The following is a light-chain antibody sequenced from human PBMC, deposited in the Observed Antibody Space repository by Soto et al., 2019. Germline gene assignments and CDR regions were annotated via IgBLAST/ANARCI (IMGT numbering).Light chain of an antibody. J-gene: IGKJ2*01. CDR3: QQYTNWPPTYT. CDR2: GAS. CDR1: QGVNSN. V-gene: IGKV3-15*01. Sequence: EIVMTQSPATLSVSPGEGATLSCRASQGVNSNLAWYQQRPGQAPRLLIYGASTRATGIPARFSGSGSGTEFTLTISSLQSEDFAVYYCQQYTNWPPTYTFGQGTKLEIK.